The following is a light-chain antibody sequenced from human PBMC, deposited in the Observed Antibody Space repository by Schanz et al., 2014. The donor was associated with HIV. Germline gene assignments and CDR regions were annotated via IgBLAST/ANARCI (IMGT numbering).Light chain of an antibody. J-gene: IGKJ4*01. Sequence: EIVLTQSPATLSLSPGERATLSCRASQSVRSYLTWYQQKRGQAPRVLIYDASSRATGIPARFSGSGSGTDFTLTISSLQREDFATYYCQQTHSVPLTFGGGTKVEIQ. CDR1: QSVRSY. CDR2: DAS. CDR3: QQTHSVPLT. V-gene: IGKV3-11*01.